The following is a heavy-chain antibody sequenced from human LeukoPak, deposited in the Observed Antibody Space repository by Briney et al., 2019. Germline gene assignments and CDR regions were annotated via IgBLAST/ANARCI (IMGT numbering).Heavy chain of an antibody. CDR2: ISTSGST. V-gene: IGHV4-4*07. CDR3: ARHAGRGYYFDY. J-gene: IGHJ4*02. Sequence: PSETLSLTCTVSGGSISSYYWSWIRQPAGKGLEWIGRISTSGSTNYKSSLKSRVTMSVDTSKNQFSLKLNSMTAADTAVYYCARHAGRGYYFDYWGQGTLVTVSS. CDR1: GGSISSYY.